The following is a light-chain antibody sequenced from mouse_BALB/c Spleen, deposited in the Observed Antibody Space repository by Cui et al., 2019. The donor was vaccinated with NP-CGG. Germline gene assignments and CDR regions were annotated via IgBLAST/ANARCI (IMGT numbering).Light chain of an antibody. CDR2: GAS. CDR3: QNDHSYPWT. Sequence: DIVMTQSPSSLSESAGEKVTLSRKSSQSLLNSGNQKNYLAWYQQKPGQPPKLLIYGASTRESGVPDRFTGSGSGTDFTLTISSVQAEDLAVYYCQNDHSYPWTFGGGTKLEIK. J-gene: IGKJ1*01. V-gene: IGKV8-28*01. CDR1: QSLLNSGNQKNY.